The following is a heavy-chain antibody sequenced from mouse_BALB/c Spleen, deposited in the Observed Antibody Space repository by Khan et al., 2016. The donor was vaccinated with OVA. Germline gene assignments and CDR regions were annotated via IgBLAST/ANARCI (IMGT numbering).Heavy chain of an antibody. D-gene: IGHD1-1*01. J-gene: IGHJ3*01. Sequence: VQLKESGGDLVKPGGPLKLSCAASGFTFSTYGMSWVRQTPDKRLEWVATVSTGGGYTYYPDSVKGRFTISRDNAKNTLYLQMSSLKSEDTAMFYCARLAYYYDSEGFAYWGQGTLVTVSA. CDR3: ARLAYYYDSEGFAY. V-gene: IGHV5-6*01. CDR2: VSTGGGYT. CDR1: GFTFSTYG.